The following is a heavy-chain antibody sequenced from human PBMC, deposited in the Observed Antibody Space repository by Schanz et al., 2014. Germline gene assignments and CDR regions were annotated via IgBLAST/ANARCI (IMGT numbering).Heavy chain of an antibody. V-gene: IGHV3-72*01. CDR2: SRNKGHSYTS. Sequence: EVQLLESGGGLVQPGGSLRLSCIGSGFTFRSYALGWVRQAPGKGLEWVGHSRNKGHSYTSEYAASVKGRFTISRDESESSLYLQMDSLKTEDTAVYYCARRNFYDKSAAFDYWGQGSLVTVSS. J-gene: IGHJ4*02. CDR1: GFTFRSYA. CDR3: ARRNFYDKSAAFDY. D-gene: IGHD3-9*01.